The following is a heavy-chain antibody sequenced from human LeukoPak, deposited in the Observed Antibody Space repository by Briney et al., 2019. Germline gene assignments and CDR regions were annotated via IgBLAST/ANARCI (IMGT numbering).Heavy chain of an antibody. Sequence: PGGSLRLSCAASGFTFSSYWMNWVRQAPGKGLEWVSYIKRDGSEKYYVDSVKGRFTISRDNAKNSLYLQMNSLRAEDTAVYCGAMDGVTTFYNWCDRWGQGTMVSVCS. CDR1: GFTFSSYW. J-gene: IGHJ5*02. D-gene: IGHD4-11*01. CDR2: IKRDGSEK. CDR3: AMDGVTTFYNWCDR. V-gene: IGHV3-7*04.